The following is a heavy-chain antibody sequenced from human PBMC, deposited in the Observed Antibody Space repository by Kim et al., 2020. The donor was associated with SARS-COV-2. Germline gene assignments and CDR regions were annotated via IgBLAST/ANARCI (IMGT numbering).Heavy chain of an antibody. J-gene: IGHJ4*02. CDR2: IHPKSGDT. D-gene: IGHD3-10*01. CDR1: GYTFTGYF. CDR3: ARVLQGLDKNNYYYYFDY. Sequence: ASVKVSCKASGYTFTGYFIHWVRQAPGQGLEWMGWIHPKSGDTKYAQKFQGRVTMSSDTSISTVSMELSSVRSDDTALYYCARVLQGLDKNNYYYYFDYWGQGTLVTVSP. V-gene: IGHV1-2*02.